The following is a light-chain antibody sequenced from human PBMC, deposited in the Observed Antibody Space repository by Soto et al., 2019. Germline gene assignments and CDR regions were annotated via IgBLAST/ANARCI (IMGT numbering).Light chain of an antibody. CDR1: DSNIGSNT. V-gene: IGLV1-44*01. Sequence: QSVLTQQYSLSGTPGQRVTISCSGSDSNIGSNTVNWYQQLPGAAPQLLIYTNFQRPSGIPDRFSGSKSVTSASLASSGLQSEDEAHYYCAVWDDSLNGWAFGGGNKLTVL. CDR3: AVWDDSLNGWA. CDR2: TNF. J-gene: IGLJ2*01.